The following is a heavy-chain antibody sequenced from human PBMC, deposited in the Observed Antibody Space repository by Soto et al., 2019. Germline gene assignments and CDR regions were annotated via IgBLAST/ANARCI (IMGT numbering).Heavy chain of an antibody. CDR1: GFTFSSYA. CDR3: AKRRLRRLYYYYYMDV. V-gene: IGHV3-23*01. CDR2: ISGSGGST. Sequence: EVQLLESGGGLVQPGGSLRLSCAASGFTFSSYAMSWVRQAPGKGLEWVSAISGSGGSTYYADSVKGRFTMSRDNSKNTLYLQMNSLRADDTAVYYCAKRRLRRLYYYYYMDVWGKGTTVTVSS. J-gene: IGHJ6*03. D-gene: IGHD4-17*01.